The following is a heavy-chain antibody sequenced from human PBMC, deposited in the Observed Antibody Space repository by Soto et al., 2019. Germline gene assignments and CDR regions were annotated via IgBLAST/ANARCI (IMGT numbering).Heavy chain of an antibody. Sequence: EVQLLESGGGLVQPGGSLRLSCAASGFTFSSYAMSWVRQAPGKGLEWVSAISGSGGSTYYADSVKGRFTISRDNSKNRLYLQMNSLRAEDTAVYYCAKAVLYYDILTGYDYWGQGTLVTVSS. J-gene: IGHJ4*02. D-gene: IGHD3-9*01. CDR1: GFTFSSYA. V-gene: IGHV3-23*01. CDR2: ISGSGGST. CDR3: AKAVLYYDILTGYDY.